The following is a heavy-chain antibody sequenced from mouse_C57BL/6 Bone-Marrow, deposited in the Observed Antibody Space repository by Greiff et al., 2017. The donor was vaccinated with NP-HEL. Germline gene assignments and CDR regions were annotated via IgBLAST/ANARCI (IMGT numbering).Heavy chain of an antibody. CDR2: ISYDGSN. V-gene: IGHV3-6*01. D-gene: IGHD2-2*01. CDR1: GYSITSGYY. J-gene: IGHJ2*01. CDR3: ARGLRSY. Sequence: DVKLVESGPGLVKPSQSLSLTCSVTGYSITSGYYWNWIRQFPGNKLEWMGYISYDGSNNYNPSLNNRISITRDTSKNQYFLKLNSVTTEDTATYYCARGLRSYWGQGTTLTVSS.